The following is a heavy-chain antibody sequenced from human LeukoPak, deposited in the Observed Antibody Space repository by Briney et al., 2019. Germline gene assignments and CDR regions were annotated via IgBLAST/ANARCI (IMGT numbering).Heavy chain of an antibody. Sequence: PSETLSLTCTVSGGSISSSSYYWGWIRQPPGKGLEWIGSIYYSGSTYYNPSLKSRVTISVDTSKNQFSLKLSSVTAADTAVYYCARLYSSGWYLNWYFDLWGRGTLVTVSS. J-gene: IGHJ2*01. CDR2: IYYSGST. CDR1: GGSISSSSYY. D-gene: IGHD6-19*01. CDR3: ARLYSSGWYLNWYFDL. V-gene: IGHV4-39*01.